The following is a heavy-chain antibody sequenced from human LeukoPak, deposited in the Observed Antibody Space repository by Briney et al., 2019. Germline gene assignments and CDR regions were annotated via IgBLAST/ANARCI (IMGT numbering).Heavy chain of an antibody. Sequence: GGSLRLSCAASGFTFSSYAMHWVRQAPGKGLEWGAVISYDGSNKYYADSVKGRFTISRDNSKNTLYLQMNSLRAEDTAVYYCARDSSYGAYDYWGQGTLVTVSS. D-gene: IGHD4-17*01. CDR1: GFTFSSYA. J-gene: IGHJ4*02. CDR2: ISYDGSNK. CDR3: ARDSSYGAYDY. V-gene: IGHV3-30*04.